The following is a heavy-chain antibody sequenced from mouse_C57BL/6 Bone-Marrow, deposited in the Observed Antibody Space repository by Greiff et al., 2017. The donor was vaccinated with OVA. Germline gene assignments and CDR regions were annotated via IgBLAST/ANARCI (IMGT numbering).Heavy chain of an antibody. D-gene: IGHD2-1*01. J-gene: IGHJ3*01. V-gene: IGHV1-50*01. Sequence: VQLQQPGAELVKPGASVKLSCKASGYTFTSYWMQWVKQRPGQGLEWIGEIDPSDSYTNYNQKFKGKATLTVDTSSSTAYMQLSSLTSEDSAVYYCARRNGNYGAWFAYWGQGTLVTVSA. CDR1: GYTFTSYW. CDR2: IDPSDSYT. CDR3: ARRNGNYGAWFAY.